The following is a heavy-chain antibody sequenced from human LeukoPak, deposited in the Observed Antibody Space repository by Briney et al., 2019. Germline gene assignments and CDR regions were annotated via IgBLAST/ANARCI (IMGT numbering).Heavy chain of an antibody. Sequence: PGGSLRLSCAASGFIFSGYWMTWVRQAPGKGLEWVVSIKHDGSEAYYVDSVKGRFTISRDNAKSSLYLQMHSLRADDTAVYYCAKDASGYYYTSGLVDFWGRGTLLIVSS. D-gene: IGHD3-22*01. V-gene: IGHV3-7*01. CDR1: GFIFSGYW. CDR3: AKDASGYYYTSGLVDF. CDR2: IKHDGSEA. J-gene: IGHJ4*02.